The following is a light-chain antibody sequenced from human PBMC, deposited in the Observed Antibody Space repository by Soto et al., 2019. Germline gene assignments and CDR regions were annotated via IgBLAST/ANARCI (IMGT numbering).Light chain of an antibody. CDR3: QQSYSTPVT. Sequence: IQMTQPPSSLSASVGDIVTITCRASQSISSYLNWYQQKPGKAPKLLIYAASSLQSGVPSRFSGSGSGTDFTLTISSLQPEDFATYYCQQSYSTPVTFGQGTKVDIK. CDR1: QSISSY. V-gene: IGKV1-39*01. CDR2: AAS. J-gene: IGKJ1*01.